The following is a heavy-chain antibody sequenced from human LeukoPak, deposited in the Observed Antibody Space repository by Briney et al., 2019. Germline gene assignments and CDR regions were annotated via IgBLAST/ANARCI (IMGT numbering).Heavy chain of an antibody. CDR3: AREIQEFTGSPGDC. CDR1: GGSISSGNYY. Sequence: PSQTLSLTCTVSGGSISSGNYYWSWIRQPPGKGLEWIGHIYPTGTTYYNPSLKSRVTVSLDTSKNQFSLRLTSVTAADTAVYYCAREIQEFTGSPGDCWGRGILVTVSS. CDR2: IYPTGTT. V-gene: IGHV4-30-4*01. J-gene: IGHJ4*02. D-gene: IGHD3-9*01.